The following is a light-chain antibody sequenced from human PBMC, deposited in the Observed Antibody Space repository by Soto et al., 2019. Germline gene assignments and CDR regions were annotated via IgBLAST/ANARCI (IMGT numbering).Light chain of an antibody. CDR1: QSISCR. CDR2: KAS. J-gene: IGKJ4*01. CDR3: QQYNSYPLT. V-gene: IGKV1-5*03. Sequence: QINQSPSTLSASVGDRVTITCRASQSISCRLAWYQQKPGKAPNLLIYKASSLESGVPSRFSGSGSGTEFTLTISSLQPDDFATYYCQQYNSYPLTFGGGTKVEIK.